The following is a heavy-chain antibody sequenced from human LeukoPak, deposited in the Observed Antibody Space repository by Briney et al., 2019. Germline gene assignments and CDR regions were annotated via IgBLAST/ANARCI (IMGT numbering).Heavy chain of an antibody. CDR1: GFTFSSYG. CDR2: ISGSGGST. V-gene: IGHV3-23*01. Sequence: GGSLRLSCAASGFTFSSYGMHWVRQAPGKGLEWVSAISGSGGSTYYADSVKGRFTISRDNSKNTLYLQMNSLRAEDTAVYYCAKGEPSGYSSGWYVDYWGQGTLVTVSS. J-gene: IGHJ4*02. CDR3: AKGEPSGYSSGWYVDY. D-gene: IGHD6-19*01.